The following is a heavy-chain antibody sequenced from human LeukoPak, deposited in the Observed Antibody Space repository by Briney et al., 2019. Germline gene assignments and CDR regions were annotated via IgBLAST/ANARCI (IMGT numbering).Heavy chain of an antibody. CDR2: INSRGQII. Sequence: QPGGSLIPSCVAAGFTISSYEMNWVRQAPGKGLEWVSYINSRGQIIYYADSVKGRFAISRDNAKKSLYLQMNSLRAEDTAVYHCATISLGAPERWGQGTLVTVSS. CDR3: ATISLGAPER. V-gene: IGHV3-48*03. D-gene: IGHD2-21*01. CDR1: GFTISSYE. J-gene: IGHJ4*02.